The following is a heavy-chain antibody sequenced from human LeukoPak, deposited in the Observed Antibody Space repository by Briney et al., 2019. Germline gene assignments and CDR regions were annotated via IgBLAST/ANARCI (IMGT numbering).Heavy chain of an antibody. CDR2: IYYSGST. J-gene: IGHJ4*02. Sequence: SETLSLTCTVSGGSISSHHWSWIRQPPGKGLEWIGSIYYSGSTYYNPSLKSRVTISVDTSKNQFSLKLSSVTAADTAVYYCASQWIQLWPFDYWGQGTLVTVSS. CDR1: GGSISSHH. D-gene: IGHD5-18*01. CDR3: ASQWIQLWPFDY. V-gene: IGHV4-39*01.